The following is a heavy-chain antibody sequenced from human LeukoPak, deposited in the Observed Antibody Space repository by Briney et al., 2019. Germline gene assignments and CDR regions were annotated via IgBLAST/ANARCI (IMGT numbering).Heavy chain of an antibody. Sequence: PGGSLRLSCAASRYTLSHYYMSWTRQAPGKGLEWVSYISSSSSYTNFADSVKGRFTISRDNAKNSLYLQMNSLRADDTAVYYYARVMRVDFYYYYGMDVWGQGTTVTVSS. V-gene: IGHV3-11*06. CDR3: ARVMRVDFYYYYGMDV. CDR2: ISSSSSYT. CDR1: RYTLSHYY. J-gene: IGHJ6*02. D-gene: IGHD3-16*01.